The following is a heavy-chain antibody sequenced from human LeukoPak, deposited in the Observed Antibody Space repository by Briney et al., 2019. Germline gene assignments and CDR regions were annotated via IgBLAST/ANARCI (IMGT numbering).Heavy chain of an antibody. CDR2: IYYSGST. CDR1: GGSISSYY. CDR3: ARHVSAVRRELEY. Sequence: SETLSLASTVYGGSISSYYWSWIRQPPGKGLEWIGYIYYSGSTNYHPSLKSGVTISVDTSKNQCSLKLSSVTAADTAVYYGARHVSAVRRELEYWGQGTLGTVSS. D-gene: IGHD1-1*01. V-gene: IGHV4-59*08. J-gene: IGHJ4*02.